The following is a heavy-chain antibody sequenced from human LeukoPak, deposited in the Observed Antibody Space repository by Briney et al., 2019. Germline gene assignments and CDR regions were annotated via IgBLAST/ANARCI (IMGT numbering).Heavy chain of an antibody. CDR2: IKEDGSET. V-gene: IGHV3-7*01. Sequence: GGSLRLSCAASGFTFRNYWMNWVRQAPGKGLECLANIKEDGSETYYADSVVGRFTISRDNAKNPPYLQMDSLRAEDTAVYYCARETPRRGETRDGYRWGQGTLVTVSS. D-gene: IGHD5-24*01. CDR1: GFTFRNYW. J-gene: IGHJ4*02. CDR3: ARETPRRGETRDGYR.